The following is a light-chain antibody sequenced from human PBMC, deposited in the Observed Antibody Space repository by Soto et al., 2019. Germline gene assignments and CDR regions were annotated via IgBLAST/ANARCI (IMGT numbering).Light chain of an antibody. V-gene: IGKV3-15*01. Sequence: EIVMTQSPATLSLSPGERATLSCRASQSVSSNLAWYQQKPGQAPRLLIYGASTRTPGIPARFGGSGSGTEFTLTISSLQSEDFAVYYCQQYNNWPRTFGQGTKVEIK. CDR2: GAS. CDR1: QSVSSN. J-gene: IGKJ1*01. CDR3: QQYNNWPRT.